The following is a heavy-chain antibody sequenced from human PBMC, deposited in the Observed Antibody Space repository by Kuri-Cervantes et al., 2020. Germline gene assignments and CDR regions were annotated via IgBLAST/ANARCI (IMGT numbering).Heavy chain of an antibody. CDR3: ARVGGEFAVDI. D-gene: IGHD3-10*01. CDR2: ISYDGSNK. J-gene: IGHJ3*02. Sequence: GESLKISCAASGLTFSSYAMHWVRQAPGKGLEWVAVISYDGSNKYYADSVKGRFTISRDNAKNSLYLQINSLRAEDTAMYYCARVGGEFAVDIWGQGTMVTVSS. V-gene: IGHV3-30-3*01. CDR1: GLTFSSYA.